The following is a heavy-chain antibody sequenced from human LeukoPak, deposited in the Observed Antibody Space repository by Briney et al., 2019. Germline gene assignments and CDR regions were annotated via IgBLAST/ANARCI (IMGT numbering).Heavy chain of an antibody. Sequence: GGSLRLSCAASGFTFSNYAMSWFRQAPGRGLEWLSSISGSGGNTYYADSVKGRFTISRDNSKNTLYLQMNSLRAEDTAIYYCANPPTVTSLHYWGQGTLVTVSS. CDR2: ISGSGGNT. CDR3: ANPPTVTSLHY. V-gene: IGHV3-23*01. D-gene: IGHD4-11*01. CDR1: GFTFSNYA. J-gene: IGHJ4*02.